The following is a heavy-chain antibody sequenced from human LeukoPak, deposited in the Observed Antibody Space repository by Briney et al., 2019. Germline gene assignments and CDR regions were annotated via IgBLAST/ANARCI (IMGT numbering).Heavy chain of an antibody. CDR1: GDSISSGDYY. J-gene: IGHJ4*02. D-gene: IGHD3-10*01. V-gene: IGHV4-61*02. Sequence: SETLSLTCTVSGDSISSGDYYWSWIRQPAGKGLEWIGRISSSGSTNYNPSLKSRVTISGDTSKNQFSLKLSSVTAADTAVYYCARAGSGTYYKGFDSWGQGTLVTVAS. CDR2: ISSSGST. CDR3: ARAGSGTYYKGFDS.